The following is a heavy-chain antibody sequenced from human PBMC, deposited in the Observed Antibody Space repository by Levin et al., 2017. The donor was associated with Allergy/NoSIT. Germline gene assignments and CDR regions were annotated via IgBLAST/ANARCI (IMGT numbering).Heavy chain of an antibody. J-gene: IGHJ4*02. V-gene: IGHV4-39*01. CDR1: GGSISGSSYY. D-gene: IGHD6-19*01. CDR2: IYYSGST. Sequence: TTSETLSLTCSVSGGSISGSSYYWGWIRQPPGKGLEWIGSIYYSGSTYYNPSLQSRVTISVDTSKNQFSLKLNSVTAADTAVYYCARLRNSGWYEFDYWGQGTLVTVSS. CDR3: ARLRNSGWYEFDY.